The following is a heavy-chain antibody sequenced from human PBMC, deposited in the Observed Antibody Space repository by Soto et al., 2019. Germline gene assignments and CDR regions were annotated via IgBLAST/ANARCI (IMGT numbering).Heavy chain of an antibody. CDR2: ISYDGNNK. V-gene: IGHV3-30*18. CDR3: AKRSSSSTFDY. CDR1: GFTFSSYG. J-gene: IGHJ4*02. Sequence: GGSLRLSCAASGFTFSSYGMHWVRQAPGKGLEWVAVISYDGNNKYYADSVKGRFTISRDNSKNTLYLQMNSLRAEDTAVYYCAKRSSSSTFDYWGQGTLVTVSS. D-gene: IGHD6-6*01.